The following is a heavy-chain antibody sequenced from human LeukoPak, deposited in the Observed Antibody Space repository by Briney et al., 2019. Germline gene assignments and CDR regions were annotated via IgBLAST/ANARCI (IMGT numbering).Heavy chain of an antibody. Sequence: GGSLRLSCTASGFPFSDYSMNWVRQAPGKGLEWISYIGIDSGNTKYADSVRGRFTISADSAKNSQYLQMNSLRVEDTAVYYCARDHNYAFDNWGQGTLVSVSS. CDR1: GFPFSDYS. J-gene: IGHJ4*02. D-gene: IGHD1-1*01. V-gene: IGHV3-48*04. CDR2: IGIDSGNT. CDR3: ARDHNYAFDN.